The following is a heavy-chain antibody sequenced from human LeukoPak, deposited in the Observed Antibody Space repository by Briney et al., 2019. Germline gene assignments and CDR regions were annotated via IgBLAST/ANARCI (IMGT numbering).Heavy chain of an antibody. CDR2: ISSSSSYI. V-gene: IGHV3-21*01. Sequence: GGSLRLSCAASGFTFSSYSMNWVRQAPGTGLEWVASISSSSSYIYYADSVKGRFTISRDNAKNSLYLRMNSLRAEDTAVYYCARDLNFWSGYYTAIYYFDYWGQGTLVTVSS. D-gene: IGHD3-3*01. J-gene: IGHJ4*02. CDR1: GFTFSSYS. CDR3: ARDLNFWSGYYTAIYYFDY.